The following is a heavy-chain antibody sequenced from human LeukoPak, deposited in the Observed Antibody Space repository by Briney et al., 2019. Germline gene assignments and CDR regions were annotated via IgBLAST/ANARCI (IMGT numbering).Heavy chain of an antibody. Sequence: GGSLRLSCAASGFTFSSYWMSWVRQAPGKGLEWVANIKQDGSEKYYVDSVKGRFTTSRDNAKNSLYLQMNSLRAEDTAVYYCARTPRGYDYVWGSYRVYFDYWGQGTLVTASS. CDR2: IKQDGSEK. D-gene: IGHD3-16*01. J-gene: IGHJ4*02. V-gene: IGHV3-7*01. CDR3: ARTPRGYDYVWGSYRVYFDY. CDR1: GFTFSSYW.